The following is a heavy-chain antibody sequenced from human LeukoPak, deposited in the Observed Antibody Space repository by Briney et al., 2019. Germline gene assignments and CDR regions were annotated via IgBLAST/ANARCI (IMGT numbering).Heavy chain of an antibody. V-gene: IGHV3-30*18. D-gene: IGHD1-26*01. CDR1: GFTFATYD. J-gene: IGHJ4*02. Sequence: PGRSLRLSCAASGFTFATYDTHWVRQAPGKGLEWVAIISYDGTNKYYADSVKGRFTISRDNSKNTLYLQMDSLRAEDTAVYHCAKDRSGSYGVRGYFDYWGQGNLVTVSS. CDR2: ISYDGTNK. CDR3: AKDRSGSYGVRGYFDY.